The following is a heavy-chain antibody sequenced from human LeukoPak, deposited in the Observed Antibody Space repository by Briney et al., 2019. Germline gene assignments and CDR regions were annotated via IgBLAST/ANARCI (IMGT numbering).Heavy chain of an antibody. J-gene: IGHJ2*01. CDR3: AKDFYDSSGYYSGGYGYFDL. D-gene: IGHD3-22*01. CDR1: GGSISSSSYY. V-gene: IGHV3-23*01. Sequence: ETLSLTCTVSGGSISSSSYYWGWIRQPPGKGLEWVSAISGSGGSTYYADSVKGRFTISRDNSKNTLYLQMNSLRAEDTAVYYCAKDFYDSSGYYSGGYGYFDLWGRGTLVTVSS. CDR2: ISGSGGST.